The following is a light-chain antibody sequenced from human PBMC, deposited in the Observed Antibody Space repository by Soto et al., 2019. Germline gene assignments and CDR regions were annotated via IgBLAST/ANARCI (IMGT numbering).Light chain of an antibody. J-gene: IGKJ1*01. V-gene: IGKV1-5*01. Sequence: DIQLTQSPPTLSASVGDRVTITCRASQSIRYYLAWYQQMPGKAPKLLIYGASSLQSGVPSRFSGSASATEIAPKISSLPPDDVAPNFFHNHYRSTPTFGQGAKVDIK. CDR2: GAS. CDR1: QSIRYY. CDR3: HNHYRSTPT.